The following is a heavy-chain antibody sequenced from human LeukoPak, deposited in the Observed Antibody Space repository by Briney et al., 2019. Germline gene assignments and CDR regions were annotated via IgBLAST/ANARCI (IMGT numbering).Heavy chain of an antibody. CDR3: AKSESGSQEGHFDY. Sequence: GGSLRLSCAASGFTFSSYWMHWVRQAPGKGLEWVSAISGSGGSTYYADSVKGRFTISRDNSKNTLYLQMNSLRAEDTAVYYCAKSESGSQEGHFDYWGQGTLVTVSS. D-gene: IGHD1-26*01. V-gene: IGHV3-23*01. CDR1: GFTFSSYW. CDR2: ISGSGGST. J-gene: IGHJ4*02.